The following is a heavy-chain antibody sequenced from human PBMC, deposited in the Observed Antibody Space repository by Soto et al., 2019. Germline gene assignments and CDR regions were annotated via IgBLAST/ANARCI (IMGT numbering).Heavy chain of an antibody. Sequence: ASVKVSCKAAGYTLTTNGINWVRQATGQGLEWMAWMNPNRGNAGSAQSFQGRVTMTRNTSVNTVHMELSSLRSEDTAVYYCANDIIVIPGAKGLDYWGQGALVTVSS. CDR1: GYTLTTNG. V-gene: IGHV1-8*01. CDR3: ANDIIVIPGAKGLDY. J-gene: IGHJ4*02. D-gene: IGHD2-2*01. CDR2: MNPNRGNA.